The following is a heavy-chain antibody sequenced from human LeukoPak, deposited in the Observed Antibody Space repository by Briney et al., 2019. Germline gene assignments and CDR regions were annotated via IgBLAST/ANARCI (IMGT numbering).Heavy chain of an antibody. Sequence: PSETLCLTCAVYGGSFSGYYWSWIRQPPGKGLEWIGEINHSGSTNYNPSLKSRVTISVDTSKNQFSLKLSSVTAADTAVYYCARGTGTMVRGVIRSYYYMDVWGKGTTVTVSS. V-gene: IGHV4-34*01. CDR1: GGSFSGYY. CDR2: INHSGST. CDR3: ARGTGTMVRGVIRSYYYMDV. D-gene: IGHD3-10*01. J-gene: IGHJ6*03.